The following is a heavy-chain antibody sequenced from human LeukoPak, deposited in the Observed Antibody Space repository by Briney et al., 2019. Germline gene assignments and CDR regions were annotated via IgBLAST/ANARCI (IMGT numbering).Heavy chain of an antibody. V-gene: IGHV4-39*01. CDR3: ATPLSEKTAHYYYYMGV. J-gene: IGHJ6*03. D-gene: IGHD2-21*02. CDR2: IYYSGST. Sequence: SETLSLTCTVSGGSISSSSYYWGWIRQPPGKGLEWIGSIYYSGSTYYNPSLKSRVTISVDTSKNQFSLKLSSVTAADTAVYYCATPLSEKTAHYYYYMGVWGKGTTVTVSS. CDR1: GGSISSSSYY.